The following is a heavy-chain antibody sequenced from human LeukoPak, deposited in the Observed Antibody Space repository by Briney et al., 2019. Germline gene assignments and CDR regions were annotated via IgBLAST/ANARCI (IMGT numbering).Heavy chain of an antibody. J-gene: IGHJ4*02. CDR3: ARDGYYDFWSGYYTEGGFDY. CDR2: IKQDESEK. CDR1: GFTFSSSW. V-gene: IGHV3-7*01. Sequence: GGSLRLSCAASGFTFSSSWMSWVRQAPGKGLEWVANIKQDESEKYYVDSVKGRFTISRDNAKNSLYLQMNSLRAEDTAVYYCARDGYYDFWSGYYTEGGFDYWGQGTLVTVSS. D-gene: IGHD3-3*01.